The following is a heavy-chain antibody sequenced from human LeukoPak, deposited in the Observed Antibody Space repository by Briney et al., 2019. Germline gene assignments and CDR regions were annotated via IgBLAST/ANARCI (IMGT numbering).Heavy chain of an antibody. Sequence: SQTLSLTCTVSGGSISSGTYYWSWIRQPAGKGLEWIGRIYTSGSTNYSPSLKSRVTISVDTSKNQFSLKLSSVTAADTAVYYCARSPGYYDSSGYYYYFDYWGQGTLVTVSS. CDR2: IYTSGST. CDR1: GGSISSGTYY. J-gene: IGHJ4*02. D-gene: IGHD3-22*01. V-gene: IGHV4-61*02. CDR3: ARSPGYYDSSGYYYYFDY.